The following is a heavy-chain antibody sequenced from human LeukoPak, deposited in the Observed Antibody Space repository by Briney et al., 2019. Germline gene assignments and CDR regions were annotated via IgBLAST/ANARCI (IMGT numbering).Heavy chain of an antibody. V-gene: IGHV3-23*01. CDR3: AKGGV. CDR1: GFTFSTYA. Sequence: GGSLRLSCAASGFTFSTYAMSWVRQAPGKGPEWVSGIGNSGDRTFYADSVKGRFTISRDNSKNTLYLQMNSLRVEDTALYYCAKGGVWGQGIAVTVSS. CDR2: IGNSGDRT. J-gene: IGHJ6*02.